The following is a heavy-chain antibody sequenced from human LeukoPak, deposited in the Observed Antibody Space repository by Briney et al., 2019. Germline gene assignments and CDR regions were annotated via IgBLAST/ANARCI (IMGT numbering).Heavy chain of an antibody. CDR1: GLNFDDSA. CDR3: AKESGKFDY. CDR2: ISADGGST. Sequence: GGSLSLSCVASGLNFDDSAMHWVRQAPGKGLEWVSLISADGGSTFSADSVKGRFSISRDNSKNSLYLQMNSLRSEDTAMYYCAKESGKFDYWGQGTLVAVSS. J-gene: IGHJ4*02. V-gene: IGHV3-43*02.